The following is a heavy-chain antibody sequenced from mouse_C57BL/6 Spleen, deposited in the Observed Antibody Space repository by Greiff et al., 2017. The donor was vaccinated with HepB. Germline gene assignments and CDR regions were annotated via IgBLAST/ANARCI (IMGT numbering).Heavy chain of an antibody. CDR3: ARSPYYYGSSNV. Sequence: VQLQQSGPELVKPGASVKFSCKASGYAFSSSWMNWVKQRPGKGLEWIGRIYPGDGDTNYNGKFKGKATLTADKSSSTAYMQLSSLTSGDSAVYFCARSPYYYGSSNVWGTGTTVTVSS. V-gene: IGHV1-82*01. CDR2: IYPGDGDT. D-gene: IGHD1-1*01. CDR1: GYAFSSSW. J-gene: IGHJ1*03.